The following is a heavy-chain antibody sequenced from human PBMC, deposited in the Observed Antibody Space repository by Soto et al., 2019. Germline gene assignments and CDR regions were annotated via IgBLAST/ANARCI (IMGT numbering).Heavy chain of an antibody. CDR1: GGSISSYY. Sequence: SETLSLTCTVSGGSISSYYWSWIRQPPGKGLEWIGYIYYSGSTNYNPSLKSRVTISVDTSKNQFSLRLSSVTAADTAVYYCARDKQWQHSYGMDVWGQGTTVTVSS. V-gene: IGHV4-59*01. J-gene: IGHJ6*02. CDR2: IYYSGST. CDR3: ARDKQWQHSYGMDV. D-gene: IGHD6-19*01.